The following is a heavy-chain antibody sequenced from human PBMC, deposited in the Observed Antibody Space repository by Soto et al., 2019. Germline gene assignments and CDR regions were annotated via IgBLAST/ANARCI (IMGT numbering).Heavy chain of an antibody. J-gene: IGHJ4*02. D-gene: IGHD1-1*01. CDR1: GFGFGGDW. Sequence: GGSLRLSCAASGFGFGGDWMHWVRQAPGKGLVWVSRVNGDGTTTSYADSVKGRFTISRDNAKNTLYLQMNSLRAEDTAVYYCATTGYNDYWGQGTLVTVSS. CDR2: VNGDGTTT. V-gene: IGHV3-74*01. CDR3: ATTGYNDY.